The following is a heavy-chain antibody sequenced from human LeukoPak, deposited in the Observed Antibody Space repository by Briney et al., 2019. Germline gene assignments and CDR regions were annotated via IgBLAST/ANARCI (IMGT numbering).Heavy chain of an antibody. Sequence: GGSLRLSCATSRFTFSNYDMHWVRQAPGKGLVWVSRINSDGSTASYADSVKGRFTISRDNAKNTLSLQMSSLRAEDTAVYYCVRGYSGSFLDYWGQGTLVTVSS. D-gene: IGHD1-26*01. CDR3: VRGYSGSFLDY. CDR2: INSDGSTA. V-gene: IGHV3-74*01. CDR1: RFTFSNYD. J-gene: IGHJ4*02.